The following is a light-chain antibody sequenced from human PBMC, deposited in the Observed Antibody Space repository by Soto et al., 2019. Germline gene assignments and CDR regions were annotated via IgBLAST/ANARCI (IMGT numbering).Light chain of an antibody. Sequence: QSVLTQPASGSGSPGQSITISCTGTSSDVGGYNYVSWYQQHPGKAPKLMIYDVSNRPSGVSNRFSGSKSGNTASLTISGLQTEDEADYYCTSYTNINTPVIFGGGTKLTVL. J-gene: IGLJ2*01. CDR3: TSYTNINTPVI. CDR2: DVS. CDR1: SSDVGGYNY. V-gene: IGLV2-14*03.